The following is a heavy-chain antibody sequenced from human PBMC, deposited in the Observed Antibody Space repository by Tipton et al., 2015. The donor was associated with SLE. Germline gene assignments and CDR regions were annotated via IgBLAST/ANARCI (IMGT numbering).Heavy chain of an antibody. D-gene: IGHD1-26*01. Sequence: SLRLSCAASGFTFYTYAITWVRQAPGRGLECVSVISSSGSSAYYADSVKGRFTISRDNSKNTLYLQMNSLRAEDTAVYYCAKPPPTSYYYMDVWGKGTTVTVSS. V-gene: IGHV3-23*01. CDR2: ISSSGSSA. CDR1: GFTFYTYA. CDR3: AKPPPTSYYYMDV. J-gene: IGHJ6*03.